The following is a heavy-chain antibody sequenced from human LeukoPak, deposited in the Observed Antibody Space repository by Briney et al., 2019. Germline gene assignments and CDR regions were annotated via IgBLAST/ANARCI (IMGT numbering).Heavy chain of an antibody. J-gene: IGHJ4*02. CDR3: ARDGGRGDGWSTIDY. V-gene: IGHV4-61*08. CDR2: IFHTGSA. Sequence: PSETLSLTCAVSGGSISSGGYFWSWIRQPPGKGLEWIVYIFHTGSANYNPSLESRVTISVDTSKNQFSLRLNSVTAADTAMYYCARDGGRGDGWSTIDYWGQGTLVTVSS. D-gene: IGHD5-24*01. CDR1: GGSISSGGYF.